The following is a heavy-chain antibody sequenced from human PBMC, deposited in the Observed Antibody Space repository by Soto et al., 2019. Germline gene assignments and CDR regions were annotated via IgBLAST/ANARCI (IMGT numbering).Heavy chain of an antibody. D-gene: IGHD3-10*01. CDR2: INPSGGKT. CDR1: GYTFTNHY. V-gene: IGHV1-46*01. J-gene: IGHJ4*02. CDR3: ARDEYHYGSGSSYSTLDD. Sequence: ASVKVSCKASGYTFTNHYIHWVRQGPGQGPEWMGTINPSGGKTDYAQKFKGRVTLTSDTPTSTVYMELRSLRSEDTAIYYCARDEYHYGSGSSYSTLDDWGQGTLVNVSS.